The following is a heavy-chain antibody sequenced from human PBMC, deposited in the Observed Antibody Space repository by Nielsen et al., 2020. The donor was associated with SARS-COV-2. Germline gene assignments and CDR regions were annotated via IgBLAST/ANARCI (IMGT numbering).Heavy chain of an antibody. CDR1: GGSISSNSYY. V-gene: IGHV4-39*01. CDR3: ARGRFLEWL. Sequence: GSLRLSCTVSGGSISSNSYYWGWIRQPPGKGLEWIGSIYYSGSTYYNPSLKSRVTISVDTSKNQFSLKLSSVTAADTAVYYCARGRFLEWLWGQGTLVTVSS. J-gene: IGHJ4*02. CDR2: IYYSGST. D-gene: IGHD3-3*01.